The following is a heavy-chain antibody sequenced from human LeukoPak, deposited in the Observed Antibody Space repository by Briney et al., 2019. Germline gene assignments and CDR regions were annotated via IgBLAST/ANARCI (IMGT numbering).Heavy chain of an antibody. J-gene: IGHJ4*02. CDR2: ISWNSGSI. Sequence: GRSLRLSCAASGFTFDDYAMHWVRQAPGKGLEWVSGISWNSGSIGYADSVKGRFTISRDNAKNSLYLQMNSLRAEDTALYYCAKDMSSTIFGVVITAFDYWGQGTLVTVSS. CDR1: GFTFDDYA. V-gene: IGHV3-9*01. CDR3: AKDMSSTIFGVVITAFDY. D-gene: IGHD3-3*01.